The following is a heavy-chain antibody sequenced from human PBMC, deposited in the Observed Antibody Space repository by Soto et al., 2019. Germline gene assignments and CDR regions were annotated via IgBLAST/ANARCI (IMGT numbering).Heavy chain of an antibody. CDR3: TRSDEGAFDI. J-gene: IGHJ3*02. CDR2: IRSKANSYAT. V-gene: IGHV3-73*01. Sequence: EVQLVESGGGLVQPGGSLKLSCEASGFTFSGSAIHWVRQASGKGLAWVGRIRSKANSYATAYAASVKGRFTISRDDSKNTAYLQMHGLKTEDTAVYYCTRSDEGAFDIWGQGTMVTVSS. CDR1: GFTFSGSA.